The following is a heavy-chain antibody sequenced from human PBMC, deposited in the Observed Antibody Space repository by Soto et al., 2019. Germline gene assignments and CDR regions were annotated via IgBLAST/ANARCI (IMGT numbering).Heavy chain of an antibody. CDR3: ARYTGYRITCFYD. D-gene: IGHD5-18*01. CDR1: GAYISSSGHY. Sequence: TLSLTCRFTGAYISSSGHYWSWFRQKPGKGLEWIGYIYYTGSTYYNPSLKSRINMSIEQSENQFSLRLSSVTAADSAVYCCARYTGYRITCFYDCGQG. CDR2: IYYTGST. J-gene: IGHJ4*01. V-gene: IGHV4-31*03.